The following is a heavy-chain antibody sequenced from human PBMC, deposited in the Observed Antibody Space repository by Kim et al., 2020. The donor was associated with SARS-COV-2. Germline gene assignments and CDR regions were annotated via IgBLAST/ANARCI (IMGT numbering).Heavy chain of an antibody. CDR1: GFTFSSYE. Sequence: GGSLRLSCAASGFTFSSYEMNWVRQAPGKGLEWVSYISSSGSTIYYADSVKGRFTISRDNAKNSLYLQMNSLRAEDTAVYYCARAHPDSSGWGDAFDIWGQGTMVTVSS. V-gene: IGHV3-48*03. CDR3: ARAHPDSSGWGDAFDI. CDR2: ISSSGSTI. J-gene: IGHJ3*02. D-gene: IGHD6-19*01.